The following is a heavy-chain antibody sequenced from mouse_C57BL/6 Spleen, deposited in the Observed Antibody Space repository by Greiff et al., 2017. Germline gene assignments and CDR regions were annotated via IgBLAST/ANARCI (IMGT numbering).Heavy chain of an antibody. CDR2: IRSKSNNYAT. V-gene: IGHV10-1*01. CDR1: GFSFNTYA. J-gene: IGHJ2*01. Sequence: EVMLVESGGGLVQPKGSLKLSCAASGFSFNTYAMNWVRQAPGKGLEWVARIRSKSNNYATYYADSVKDRFTISRDDSESMLYLQMNNLKTEDTAMYYCVRHGDDPFDYWGQGTTLTVSS. CDR3: VRHGDDPFDY.